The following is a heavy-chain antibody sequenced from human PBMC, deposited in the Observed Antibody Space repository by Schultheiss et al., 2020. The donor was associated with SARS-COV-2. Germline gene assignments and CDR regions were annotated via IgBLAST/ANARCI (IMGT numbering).Heavy chain of an antibody. V-gene: IGHV4-31*03. CDR2: IYYSGST. J-gene: IGHJ6*02. Sequence: TLSLTCTVSGGSISSGGYYWSWIRQHPGKGLVWIGYIYYSGSTYYNPSLKSRVTISADTSKNQFSLKLSSVTAADTAVYYCARDSSRYSYANYGMDVWGQGTTVTVSS. D-gene: IGHD5-18*01. CDR3: ARDSSRYSYANYGMDV. CDR1: GGSISSGGYY.